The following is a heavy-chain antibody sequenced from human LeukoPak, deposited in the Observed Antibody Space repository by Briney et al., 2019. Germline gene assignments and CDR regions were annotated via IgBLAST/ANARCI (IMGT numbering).Heavy chain of an antibody. J-gene: IGHJ4*02. CDR3: AKGAYDYVEIAYFDY. D-gene: IGHD5-12*01. CDR1: GFTFSSYW. CDR2: IKQDGSEK. Sequence: GGSLRLSCAASGFTFSSYWMSWVRQAPGKGLEWVANIKQDGSEKYYVDSVKGRFTISRDNAKNSLYLQMNSLRAEDTAVYYCAKGAYDYVEIAYFDYWGQGSLVTVSS. V-gene: IGHV3-7*01.